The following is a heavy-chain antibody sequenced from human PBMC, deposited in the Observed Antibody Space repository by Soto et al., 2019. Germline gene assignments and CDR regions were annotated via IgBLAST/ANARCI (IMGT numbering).Heavy chain of an antibody. V-gene: IGHV4-4*02. CDR1: GGSISTNNW. CDR2: IYHGRST. D-gene: IGHD3-16*01. CDR3: ARQSVSITVRAPFNI. Sequence: QVQLQESGPGLVKPSGTLSLTCSVSGGSISTNNWWSWVRQSPGKGLGWIGEIYHGRSTNYNPSLMTPITIAIDAYRNHTSPRPKSVTAPHTAIYYCARQSVSITVRAPFNIWGQGTLVTVYS. J-gene: IGHJ3*02.